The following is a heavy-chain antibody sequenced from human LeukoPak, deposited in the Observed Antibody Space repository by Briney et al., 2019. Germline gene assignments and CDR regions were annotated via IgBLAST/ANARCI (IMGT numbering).Heavy chain of an antibody. V-gene: IGHV4-59*01. J-gene: IGHJ4*02. CDR3: ASFNYDFWTH. CDR2: IYYSGST. D-gene: IGHD3-3*01. CDR1: GGSISSYY. Sequence: SETLSLTCTVSGGSISSYYWSWIRQPPGKGLEWIGDIYYSGSTNYNPSLKSRVTISVDTSKNQFSLKLSSVTAADTAVYYCASFNYDFWTHWGQGTLVTVSS.